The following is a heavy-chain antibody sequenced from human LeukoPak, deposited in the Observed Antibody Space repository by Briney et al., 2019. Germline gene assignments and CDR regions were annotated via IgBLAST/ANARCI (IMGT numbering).Heavy chain of an antibody. V-gene: IGHV3-20*04. Sequence: GGSLRLSCTASGIIFGDHGMSWVRQVPGKGLEWVSGINWDGGSTGYADSVKGRFTISRDNTKNSLYLQMNSLRAEDTAFYYCARQNIVVVPHFDYWGQGTLVTVSS. CDR3: ARQNIVVVPHFDY. D-gene: IGHD2-15*01. CDR2: INWDGGST. J-gene: IGHJ4*02. CDR1: GIIFGDHG.